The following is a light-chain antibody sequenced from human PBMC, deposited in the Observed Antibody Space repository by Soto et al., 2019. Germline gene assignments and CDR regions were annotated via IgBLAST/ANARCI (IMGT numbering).Light chain of an antibody. CDR2: EVS. Sequence: QSVLTQPPSASASPGQSVTISCTGTSSDVGGYNYVSSYQQRPGKAPKLMIYEVSQRPSGVPDRFSGSKSGNTATLTVSGLQAEDEADYYCSSFAGNNNRGVFGSGTKLTVL. CDR1: SSDVGGYNY. CDR3: SSFAGNNNRGV. V-gene: IGLV2-8*01. J-gene: IGLJ1*01.